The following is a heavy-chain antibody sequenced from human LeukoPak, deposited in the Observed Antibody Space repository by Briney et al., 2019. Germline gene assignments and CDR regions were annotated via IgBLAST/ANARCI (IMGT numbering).Heavy chain of an antibody. Sequence: GGSLRLSCAASGFTFSSYGMHWVRQAPGKGLEWVAFIRYDGSNKYYADPVKGRFTISRDNSKNTLCLQMNSLRAEDTAVYYCARSGTLPRGAFDIWGQGTMVTVSS. CDR2: IRYDGSNK. CDR3: ARSGTLPRGAFDI. D-gene: IGHD1-26*01. V-gene: IGHV3-30*02. CDR1: GFTFSSYG. J-gene: IGHJ3*02.